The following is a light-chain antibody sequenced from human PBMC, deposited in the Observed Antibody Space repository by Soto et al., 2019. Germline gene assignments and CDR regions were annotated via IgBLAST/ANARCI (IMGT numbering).Light chain of an antibody. V-gene: IGLV2-14*01. J-gene: IGLJ1*01. Sequence: QSMLTQPASVSGSPGQSITISCTGTSSDVGGYNYVSWYQQHPGKAPKLMIYEVSNRPSGVSNRFSGSKSGNTASLTISGLQAEDEADYYCSSYTSSSTLHYVFGTGTKVTV. CDR1: SSDVGGYNY. CDR3: SSYTSSSTLHYV. CDR2: EVS.